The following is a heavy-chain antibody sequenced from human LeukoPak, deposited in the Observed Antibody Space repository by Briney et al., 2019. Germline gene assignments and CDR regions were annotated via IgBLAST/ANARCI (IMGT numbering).Heavy chain of an antibody. V-gene: IGHV3-7*03. CDR3: ARSSYSSSSSV. CDR1: GFTFSGFW. CDR2: INSDGSEG. J-gene: IGHJ3*01. Sequence: QPGGSLRLSRAVSGFTFSGFWMSWSRQAPGKGLEWVASINSDGSEGYYADVVEGRFTISRDNAKNSLYLQINSLRAEDTAVYYCARSSYSSSSSVWGQGTMVTVSS. D-gene: IGHD6-6*01.